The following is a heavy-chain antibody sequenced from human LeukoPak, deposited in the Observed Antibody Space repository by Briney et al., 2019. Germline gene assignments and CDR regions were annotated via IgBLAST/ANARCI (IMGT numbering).Heavy chain of an antibody. J-gene: IGHJ4*02. V-gene: IGHV1-69*13. CDR3: ASTYYDYVWVSSPVARFDY. D-gene: IGHD3-16*01. Sequence: SVKVSCKASGGTFSSYAISWVRQAPGQGLEWMGGIIPIFGTANYAQKFQGRVTITADESTSTAYMELSSLRSEDTAVYYCASTYYDYVWVSSPVARFDYWGQGTLVTVSS. CDR2: IIPIFGTA. CDR1: GGTFSSYA.